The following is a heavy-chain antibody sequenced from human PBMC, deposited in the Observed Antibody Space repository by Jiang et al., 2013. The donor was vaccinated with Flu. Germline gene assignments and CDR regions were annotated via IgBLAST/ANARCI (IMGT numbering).Heavy chain of an antibody. J-gene: IGHJ4*02. V-gene: IGHV4-59*13. CDR3: ARHKTYGDYGVYHFDY. CDR1: GGSISSYY. CDR2: IYSSGST. D-gene: IGHD4-17*01. Sequence: GLVKPSETLSLTCTVSGGSISSYYWSWIRQPPGKGLEWIGYIYSSGSTNYNPSLKSRVTISVDTSKNQFSLKLSSVTAADTAVYYCARHKTYGDYGVYHFDYWGQGTLVTVSS.